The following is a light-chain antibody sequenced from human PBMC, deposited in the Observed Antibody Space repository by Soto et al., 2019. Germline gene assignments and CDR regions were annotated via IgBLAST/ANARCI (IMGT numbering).Light chain of an antibody. V-gene: IGKV3-11*01. J-gene: IGKJ1*01. CDR1: QSVSSY. Sequence: EIVLTQSPATLSLSPGERATLSCRASQSVSSYFAWYQQRPGQAPRLLIYDASNRATGIPARFSGSGSGTDFTLTISSLEPEVFAVYYCQQRSDWPLTFCQGPK. CDR3: QQRSDWPLT. CDR2: DAS.